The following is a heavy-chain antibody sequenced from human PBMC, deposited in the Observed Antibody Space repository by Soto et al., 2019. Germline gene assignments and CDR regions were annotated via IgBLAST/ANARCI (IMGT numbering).Heavy chain of an antibody. CDR2: INPNSGDP. CDR3: TRDGGGIVAGGAGNDVFDI. J-gene: IGHJ3*02. Sequence: APVKVSCKASGYTFSDYYIQWVRQAPGQGLEWMGGINPNSGDPNYAKKFQGMVIMTGVTSINTAYMELRLLRSEETAVYYCTRDGGGIVAGGAGNDVFDIWGQGTKVTVSS. CDR1: GYTFSDYY. D-gene: IGHD6-13*01. V-gene: IGHV1-2*02.